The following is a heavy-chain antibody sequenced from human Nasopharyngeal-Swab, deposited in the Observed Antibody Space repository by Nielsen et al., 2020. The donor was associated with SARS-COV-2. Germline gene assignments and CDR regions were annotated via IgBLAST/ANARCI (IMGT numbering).Heavy chain of an antibody. CDR3: ASSRPLWAFDI. Sequence: WIRQCPGKGLVWVSRINSDGSSTSYADSVKGRFTISRDNAKNTLYLQMNSLRAEDTAVYYCASSRPLWAFDIWGQGTMVTVSS. J-gene: IGHJ3*02. V-gene: IGHV3-74*01. CDR2: INSDGSST.